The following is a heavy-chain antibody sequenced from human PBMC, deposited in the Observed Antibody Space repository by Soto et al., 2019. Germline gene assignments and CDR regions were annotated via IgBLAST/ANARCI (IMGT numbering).Heavy chain of an antibody. CDR3: AKAEATVLYGMDV. CDR2: ILNDGSNK. Sequence: GGSLRLSCAVSGFTFSSYGMHWVRQAPGKGLEWVAVILNDGSNKHYADSVKGRFTISRDNSKNTLYLQMNSLRPEDTAVYYCAKAEATVLYGMDVWGQGTTVTVS. J-gene: IGHJ6*02. V-gene: IGHV3-30*18. D-gene: IGHD4-4*01. CDR1: GFTFSSYG.